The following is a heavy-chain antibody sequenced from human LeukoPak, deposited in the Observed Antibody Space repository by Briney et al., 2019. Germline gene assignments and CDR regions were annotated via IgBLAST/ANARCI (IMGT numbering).Heavy chain of an antibody. Sequence: PGGSLRLSCAASGFTFCSYGVNGVRQAPGGGGEGVSGICGSGGTTYYADSVKGRFTISRDNSKNTLYLQMNSLRAEDTAVYYCAKEEQGDILAAYKYFDYWGQGTLVTVSS. J-gene: IGHJ4*02. D-gene: IGHD3-9*01. V-gene: IGHV3-23*01. CDR1: GFTFCSYG. CDR2: ICGSGGTT. CDR3: AKEEQGDILAAYKYFDY.